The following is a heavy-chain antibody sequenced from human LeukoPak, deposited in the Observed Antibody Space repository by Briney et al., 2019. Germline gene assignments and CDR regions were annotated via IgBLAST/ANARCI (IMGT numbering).Heavy chain of an antibody. V-gene: IGHV4-4*07. CDR1: GGSISDYY. D-gene: IGHD2-21*02. CDR3: ARLDGDSLRY. J-gene: IGHJ4*02. CDR2: IYSSGST. Sequence: PSETLSLTCTVSGGSISDYYWNWIRQPAGKGLEWIGRIYSSGSTNYNPSLKSRVTMSVDMSKNQFSLKLRYLTAADTAVYYCARLDGDSLRYWGQGTLVTVSS.